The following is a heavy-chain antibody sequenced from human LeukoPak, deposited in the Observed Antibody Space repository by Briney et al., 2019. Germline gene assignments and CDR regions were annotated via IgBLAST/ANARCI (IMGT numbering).Heavy chain of an antibody. CDR2: ISISTSYI. Sequence: GGSLRLSCAASGFIYSSYSMNWVRQAPGKGLEWVASISISTSYIYYADSVRGRFTISRDNAKNSLYLQMNSLRAEDTALYYCARVQLVRGVFDYWGQGTLVTVSS. CDR1: GFIYSSYS. D-gene: IGHD3-10*01. J-gene: IGHJ4*02. CDR3: ARVQLVRGVFDY. V-gene: IGHV3-21*04.